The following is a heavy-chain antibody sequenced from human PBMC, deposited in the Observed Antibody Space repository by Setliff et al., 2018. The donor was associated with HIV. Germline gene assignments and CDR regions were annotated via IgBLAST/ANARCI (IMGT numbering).Heavy chain of an antibody. CDR2: IYYNGNT. CDR1: GGSITGYF. J-gene: IGHJ3*02. CDR3: ARVYGDYVEGAFDI. V-gene: IGHV4-59*12. D-gene: IGHD4-17*01. Sequence: SETLSLTCTVSGGSITGYFWNWIRQSPGKGLEWIGYIYYNGNTNYNPTLNSRGTISVDTSKNQFSLKLSSVTAADTALYYCARVYGDYVEGAFDIWGQGTMVTVSS.